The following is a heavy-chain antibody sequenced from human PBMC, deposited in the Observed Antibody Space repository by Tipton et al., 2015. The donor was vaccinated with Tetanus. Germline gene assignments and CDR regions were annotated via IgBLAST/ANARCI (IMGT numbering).Heavy chain of an antibody. V-gene: IGHV4-59*01. CDR1: GDSISFYY. Sequence: TLSLTCTVSGDSISFYYWSWIRQPPGKGLEWIGYIYYSGNTKYNPSLKSRVTMSVDTSKNQFSLNLTSVTPADAAVYYCARLSQSLYDILMQRWFDPWGQGTLVTVSS. J-gene: IGHJ5*02. CDR3: ARLSQSLYDILMQRWFDP. D-gene: IGHD3-9*01. CDR2: IYYSGNT.